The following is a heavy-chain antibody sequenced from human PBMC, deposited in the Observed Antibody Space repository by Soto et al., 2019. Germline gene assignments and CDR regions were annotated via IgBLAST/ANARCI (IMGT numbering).Heavy chain of an antibody. CDR1: GGSISSYY. CDR3: VREGYNWNDEAVTGFDP. CDR2: IYYSGST. Sequence: QVQLQESGPGLVKPSETLSLTCTVSGGSISSYYWSWIRQPPGKGLEWIGYIYYSGSTNYNPSLKSRVTKSLDTSKNQFSLKLSSVTAADTAVYYCVREGYNWNDEAVTGFDPWGQGTLVTVSS. J-gene: IGHJ5*02. D-gene: IGHD1-20*01. V-gene: IGHV4-59*01.